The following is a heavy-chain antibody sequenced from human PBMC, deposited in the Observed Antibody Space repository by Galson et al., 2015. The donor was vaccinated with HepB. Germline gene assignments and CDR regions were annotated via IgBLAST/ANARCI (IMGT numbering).Heavy chain of an antibody. CDR3: ARVRPSCTDGGVCYTGDTFES. CDR1: GGSVSNEYYY. D-gene: IGHD2-8*02. Sequence: LTCTVSGGSVSNEYYYWSWIRQSPEKGLEWLGYIYYSGSTNYNPSLKSRVTISVDTSKNQFSLRLKSVTAADTAVYYCARVRPSCTDGGVCYTGDTFESWGQGTLGTVSS. J-gene: IGHJ4*02. V-gene: IGHV4-61*01. CDR2: IYYSGST.